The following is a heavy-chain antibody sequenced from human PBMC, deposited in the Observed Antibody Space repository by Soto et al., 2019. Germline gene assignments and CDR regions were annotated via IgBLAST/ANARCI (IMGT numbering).Heavy chain of an antibody. D-gene: IGHD6-6*01. Sequence: GGSLRLSCAASGFTFSSYGMHWVRQAPGKGLEWVAVIWYDGSNKYYADSVKGRFTISRDTSKNTLYLQMNSLRAEDTAVYYCARDRGIAARLPYYYYYMDVWGKGTTVTVSS. CDR1: GFTFSSYG. CDR2: IWYDGSNK. V-gene: IGHV3-33*01. J-gene: IGHJ6*03. CDR3: ARDRGIAARLPYYYYYMDV.